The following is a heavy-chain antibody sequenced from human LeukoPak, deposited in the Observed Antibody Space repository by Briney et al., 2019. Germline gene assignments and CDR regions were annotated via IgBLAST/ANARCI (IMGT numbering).Heavy chain of an antibody. CDR2: IYYSGST. J-gene: IGHJ3*02. Sequence: PSETLSLTCTVSGGSISSYYWSWIRQPPGKGLEWIGYIYYSGSTNYNPSLKSRVTISVDTSKNQFSLKLSSVTAADTAVYYCARTVKCSGGSCYSGVVDAFDIWGQGTMVTVSS. V-gene: IGHV4-59*01. CDR1: GGSISSYY. D-gene: IGHD2-15*01. CDR3: ARTVKCSGGSCYSGVVDAFDI.